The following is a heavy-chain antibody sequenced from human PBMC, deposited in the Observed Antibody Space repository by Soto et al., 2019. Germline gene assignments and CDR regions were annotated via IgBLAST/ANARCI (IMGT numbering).Heavy chain of an antibody. CDR1: GFTFSSYG. Sequence: QVQLVESGGGVVQPGRSLRLSCAASGFTFSSYGMHWVRQAPGKGLEWVAVIWYDGSNKYYADSVKGRFTISRDNSKNTLYPQMNSLRAEDTAVYYCARDSGSGYYYGYFDLWGRGTLVTVSS. V-gene: IGHV3-33*01. J-gene: IGHJ2*01. CDR3: ARDSGSGYYYGYFDL. D-gene: IGHD3-22*01. CDR2: IWYDGSNK.